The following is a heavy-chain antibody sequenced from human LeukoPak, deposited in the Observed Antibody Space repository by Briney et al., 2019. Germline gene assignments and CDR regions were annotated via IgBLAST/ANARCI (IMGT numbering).Heavy chain of an antibody. V-gene: IGHV3-13*01. Sequence: PGGSLRLSCAASGFTFSSYDMHWVRQATGKGLEWVSAIGTDGDTFYPGSVKGRFTISRDNAENSLYLQVNSLRAEDTAVYYCARIGVDAFDIWGQGTMVTVSS. CDR1: GFTFSSYD. J-gene: IGHJ3*02. CDR2: IGTDGDT. CDR3: ARIGVDAFDI.